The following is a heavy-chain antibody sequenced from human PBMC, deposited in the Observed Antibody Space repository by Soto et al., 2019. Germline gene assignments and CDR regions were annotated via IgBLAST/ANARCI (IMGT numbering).Heavy chain of an antibody. J-gene: IGHJ4*02. CDR1: GFSFSSYA. CDR3: AKVVRPSTTTTQPVEY. V-gene: IGHV3-23*01. CDR2: ISRSGDYT. D-gene: IGHD4-17*01. Sequence: EVQLLESGGDLVQPGGSLRLSCAASGFSFSSYAMTWVRQAPGKGLQWVSGISRSGDYTYYAESVEGRFTISRDDSKNTLYLEVKSLRAEVTAVYYCAKVVRPSTTTTQPVEYWGQGTLVTVSS.